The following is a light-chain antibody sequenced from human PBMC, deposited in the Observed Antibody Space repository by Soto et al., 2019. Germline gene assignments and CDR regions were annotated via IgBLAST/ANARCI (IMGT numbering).Light chain of an antibody. CDR2: LAS. CDR3: QYLNFLSIS. Sequence: IRLTQSPSSLSASVGDRVTITCRASQGIRNYLAWYQQKPGKAPNLLICLASTLQGGVPSRVSGSGSGTDFSPKFISLKTPDGATCSTQYLNFLSISFGRGT. CDR1: QGIRNY. V-gene: IGKV1-9*01. J-gene: IGKJ4*01.